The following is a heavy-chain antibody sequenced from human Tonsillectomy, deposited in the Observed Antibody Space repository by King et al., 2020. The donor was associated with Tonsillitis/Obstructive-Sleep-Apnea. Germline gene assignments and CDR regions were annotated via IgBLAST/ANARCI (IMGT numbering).Heavy chain of an antibody. Sequence: VQLQQWGAGLLKPSETLSLTCAVYGGSFSGYYWNWIRQPPGKGLEWMGEINQSGSTNYNPSLKSRVTISVDTSKNQFSLKLSSVTAADTAVYYCARGAYYDSSGYQDYNYYYMDVWGKGTTVTVSS. J-gene: IGHJ6*03. CDR2: INQSGST. CDR3: ARGAYYDSSGYQDYNYYYMDV. CDR1: GGSFSGYY. V-gene: IGHV4-34*01. D-gene: IGHD3-22*01.